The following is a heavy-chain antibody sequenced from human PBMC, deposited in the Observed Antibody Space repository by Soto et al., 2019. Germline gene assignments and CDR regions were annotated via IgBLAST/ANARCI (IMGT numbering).Heavy chain of an antibody. CDR2: I. CDR1: GFTFDDYA. Sequence: EVQLVESGGGLVQPGRSLRLSCAASGFTFDDYAMHWVRQAPGKGLEWVSGIKGRFTISRDNAKNSLYLQMNSLRAEDTALYYCAKWDDYGDRNEAFDIWGQGTMVTVSS. V-gene: IGHV3-9*01. D-gene: IGHD4-17*01. J-gene: IGHJ3*02. CDR3: AKWDDYGDRNEAFDI.